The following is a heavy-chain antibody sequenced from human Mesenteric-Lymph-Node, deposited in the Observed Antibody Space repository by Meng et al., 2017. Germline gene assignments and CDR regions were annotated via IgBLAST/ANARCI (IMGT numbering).Heavy chain of an antibody. CDR3: SKGRWVGLQVWLLFDP. CDR1: GFTFSSYA. V-gene: IGHV3-23*01. J-gene: IGHJ5*02. CDR2: ISGSGGST. D-gene: IGHD5-18*01. Sequence: GGSLRLSCAASGFTFSSYAMSWVRQAPGKGLEWVSAISGSGGSTYYADSVKGRFTISRNNSKNTLYLQMNSLRAEDTAVYYCSKGRWVGLQVWLLFDPWGQGTLVTVSS.